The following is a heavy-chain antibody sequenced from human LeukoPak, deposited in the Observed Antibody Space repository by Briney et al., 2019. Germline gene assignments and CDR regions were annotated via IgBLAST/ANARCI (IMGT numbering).Heavy chain of an antibody. Sequence: VGSLRLSCAASGLTFSRYARHWVRQAPGKGLEWLAFIRYDGSNKYYADSVKGRFTISRDNSKNTPYLQMNSLRPEDTAVYYCAKDRGDGYPTHFDYWGQGTLVTVSS. J-gene: IGHJ4*02. V-gene: IGHV3-30*02. CDR1: GLTFSRYA. CDR2: IRYDGSNK. CDR3: AKDRGDGYPTHFDY. D-gene: IGHD5-18*01.